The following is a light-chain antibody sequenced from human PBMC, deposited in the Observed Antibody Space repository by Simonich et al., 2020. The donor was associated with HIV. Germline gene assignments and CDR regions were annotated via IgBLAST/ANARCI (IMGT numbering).Light chain of an antibody. CDR2: WAS. CDR1: QSVLFSSNNKNY. Sequence: DIVMTQSPDSLAVSLGERAPINCKSSQSVLFSSNNKNYLAWYQQKPGQPPKLLIYWASTRESGVPDRFSGSGSGTDFTLTISSLQAEDVAVYYCQQYYSNPLAFGQGTKVEIK. J-gene: IGKJ1*01. V-gene: IGKV4-1*01. CDR3: QQYYSNPLA.